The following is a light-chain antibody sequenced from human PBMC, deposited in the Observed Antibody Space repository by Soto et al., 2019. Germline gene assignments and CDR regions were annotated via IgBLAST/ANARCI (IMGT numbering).Light chain of an antibody. CDR3: QQYNNWPPIT. V-gene: IGKV3-15*01. J-gene: IGKJ5*01. CDR1: QSVSGN. Sequence: ETVMAQSPATLSVSPGERATLSCRASQSVSGNLAWYQQKPGQAPMLLIYGTSIRATGIPARFSGSGSGTECTLTISSLQSEDFAVYYCQQYNNWPPITFGQGTRLEIK. CDR2: GTS.